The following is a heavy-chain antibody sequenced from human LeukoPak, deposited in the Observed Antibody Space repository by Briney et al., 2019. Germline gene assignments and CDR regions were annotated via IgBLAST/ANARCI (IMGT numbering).Heavy chain of an antibody. J-gene: IGHJ5*02. D-gene: IGHD3-10*01. CDR3: ARAPRRVRGVIIGWFDP. Sequence: PSETLSLTCTVSGGSISSYYWSWIRQPPGKGLEWIGYIYYSGSTNYNPSLKSRVTISVDTSKNQFSLKLTSVTAADTAVYYCARAPRRVRGVIIGWFDPWGQGTLVTVSS. CDR1: GGSISSYY. V-gene: IGHV4-59*01. CDR2: IYYSGST.